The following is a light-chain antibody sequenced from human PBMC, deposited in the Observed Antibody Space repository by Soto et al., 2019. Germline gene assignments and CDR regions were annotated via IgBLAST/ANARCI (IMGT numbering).Light chain of an antibody. Sequence: DIQMTQSPSTLSAPVGDRVTITCRASQNINDWLAWYQQKPGEAPKLLISKASDLESGVPLRFSGYGSGTEFTLTISSLQADDFATYFWQQYNSYPWTFGQGTKV. CDR3: QQYNSYPWT. CDR2: KAS. CDR1: QNINDW. J-gene: IGKJ1*01. V-gene: IGKV1-5*03.